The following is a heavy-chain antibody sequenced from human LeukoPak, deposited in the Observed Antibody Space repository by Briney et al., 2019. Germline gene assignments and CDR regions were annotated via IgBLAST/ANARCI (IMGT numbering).Heavy chain of an antibody. CDR1: GGSISSSSYY. D-gene: IGHD3-3*01. CDR2: IYYSGST. J-gene: IGHJ3*02. V-gene: IGHV4-39*01. CDR3: ARSYYDFWSGYYDAFDI. Sequence: WETLSLTCTVSGGSISSSSYYWGWIRQPPGKGLEWIGSIYYSGSTYYNPSLKSRVTISVDTSKNQFSLKLSSVTAADTAVYYCARSYYDFWSGYYDAFDIWGQGTMVTVSS.